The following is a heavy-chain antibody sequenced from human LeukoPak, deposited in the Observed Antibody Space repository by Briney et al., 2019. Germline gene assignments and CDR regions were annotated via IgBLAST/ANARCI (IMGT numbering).Heavy chain of an antibody. CDR3: ARDRRDGYPYYFDY. CDR1: GGSIRGGAYY. D-gene: IGHD5-24*01. Sequence: SEILSLTCTVSGGSIRGGAYYWSWIRQHPGRGLEWIGYIYYTGNTYYNPSLKSRVTISVATSKNQFSLKLSSVTAADTAIYYCARDRRDGYPYYFDYWGQGTLVTVSS. CDR2: IYYTGNT. V-gene: IGHV4-31*03. J-gene: IGHJ4*02.